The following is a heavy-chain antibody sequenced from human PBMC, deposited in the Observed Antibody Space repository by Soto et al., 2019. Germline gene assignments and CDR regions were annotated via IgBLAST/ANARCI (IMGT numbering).Heavy chain of an antibody. CDR2: IDPTDSYT. CDR1: GYSFTTYW. V-gene: IGHV5-10-1*01. CDR3: ARDPFGYSYVDY. D-gene: IGHD5-18*01. J-gene: IGHJ4*02. Sequence: GESLKISCQASGYSFTTYWISWVRQMPGKGLECMGRIDPTDSYTGYGPSFEGHVTMSVDRSINTAYLEWNSLRAEDTAVYYCARDPFGYSYVDYWGQGTLVTVSS.